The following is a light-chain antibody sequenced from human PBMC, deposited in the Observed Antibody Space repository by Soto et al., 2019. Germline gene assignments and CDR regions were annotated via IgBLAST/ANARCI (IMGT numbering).Light chain of an antibody. CDR3: SSYTSSSTVV. Sequence: QSALTQPASVSGSPGQSITISCTGTSSDIGRYDYVSWYQQFPGKAPKLMIYEVSHRPSGVSNRFSGSKSGNTASLTISGLQAEDEADYYCSSYTSSSTVVFGGGTKLTVL. V-gene: IGLV2-14*01. J-gene: IGLJ2*01. CDR1: SSDIGRYDY. CDR2: EVS.